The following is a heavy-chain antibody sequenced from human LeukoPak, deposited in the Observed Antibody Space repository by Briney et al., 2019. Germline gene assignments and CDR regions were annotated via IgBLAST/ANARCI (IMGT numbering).Heavy chain of an antibody. J-gene: IGHJ4*02. Sequence: SETLSLTCTVSGGSINNYYWSWVRQPAGKGLEWIGRVYSSGNTHYNPSLKSRVTMSVDTSKNQFSLRLRSVTAADTAVYYCAREVITMVRGVITFTGFDYWGQGTLVTVSS. CDR1: GGSINNYY. CDR2: VYSSGNT. CDR3: AREVITMVRGVITFTGFDY. D-gene: IGHD3-10*01. V-gene: IGHV4-4*07.